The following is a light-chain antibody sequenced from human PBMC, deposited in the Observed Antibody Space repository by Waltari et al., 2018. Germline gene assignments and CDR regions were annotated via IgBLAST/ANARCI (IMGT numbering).Light chain of an antibody. CDR3: QNGGHGTWV. V-gene: IGLV4-69*01. CDR1: SGHSSNI. CDR2: VNRDGSH. Sequence: QLVLTQSPSASASLGASGKLTCPLSSGHSSNIIAWLQQQPEKGPRYLMKVNRDGSHSKGDDMPDRFSGSSSGAERYLTIASVQSEEEADYYCQNGGHGTWVFGGGTTLTVL. J-gene: IGLJ3*02.